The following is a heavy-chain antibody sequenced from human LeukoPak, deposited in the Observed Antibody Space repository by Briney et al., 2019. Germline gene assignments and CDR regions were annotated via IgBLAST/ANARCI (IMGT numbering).Heavy chain of an antibody. CDR3: ASMVGATDRFDY. CDR1: GGTFSSYA. J-gene: IGHJ4*02. CDR2: IIPILGIA. D-gene: IGHD1-26*01. V-gene: IGHV1-69*04. Sequence: SVTVSCEASGGTFSSYAISWVRQAPGQGLEWMGRIIPILGIANYAQKFQGRVTITADKSTSTAYMELSSLRSEDTAVYYCASMVGATDRFDYWGQGTLVTVSS.